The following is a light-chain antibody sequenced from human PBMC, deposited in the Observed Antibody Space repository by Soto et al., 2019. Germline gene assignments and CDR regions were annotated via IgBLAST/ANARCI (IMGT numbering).Light chain of an antibody. Sequence: EIVLTQSPGTLSLSPGERATLSCRASQSVSSSFLAWYQHKPGQAPRLLIYGASSRATGIPDGFSGSGSGTDFTLTISRLEPEDFAVYYCQQYDSSPWTFGHGTKVEIK. V-gene: IGKV3-20*01. CDR2: GAS. J-gene: IGKJ1*01. CDR3: QQYDSSPWT. CDR1: QSVSSSF.